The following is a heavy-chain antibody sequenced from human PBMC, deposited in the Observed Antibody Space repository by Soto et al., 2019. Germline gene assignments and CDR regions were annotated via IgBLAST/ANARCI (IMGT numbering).Heavy chain of an antibody. D-gene: IGHD3-10*01. CDR2: IYYTGST. Sequence: QVQLQESGPGLVKPSQTLSLTCTVSGGSISSGGYYWSWIRQHPGKGLEWIGYIYYTGSTYYNPSLTSRVTISVDTSKNPSSLKLSSVTAADTAVYYCATVYMVRGLRTVDYWGQGTLVTVSS. J-gene: IGHJ4*02. V-gene: IGHV4-31*03. CDR3: ATVYMVRGLRTVDY. CDR1: GGSISSGGYY.